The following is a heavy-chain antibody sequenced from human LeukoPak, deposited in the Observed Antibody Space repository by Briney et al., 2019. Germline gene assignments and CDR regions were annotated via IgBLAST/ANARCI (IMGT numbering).Heavy chain of an antibody. J-gene: IGHJ2*01. CDR1: GFTVSSHF. Sequence: PGGSLRLSCAASGFTVSSHFMNWVRQAPGKALEWVSVMYSGGTTFYADSVKGRFIISRDNSKNTLYLQMNSLRAEDTAVYYCARDTTTVVLNWYFDLWGRGTLVTVSS. V-gene: IGHV3-66*01. D-gene: IGHD4-23*01. CDR3: ARDTTTVVLNWYFDL. CDR2: MYSGGTT.